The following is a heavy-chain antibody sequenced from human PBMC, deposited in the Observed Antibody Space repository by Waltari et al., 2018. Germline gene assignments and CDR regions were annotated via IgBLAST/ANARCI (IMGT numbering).Heavy chain of an antibody. V-gene: IGHV3-74*01. CDR2: IYTGWRTT. CDR3: ARGKKDGWYLDL. Sequence: EVQLVESGGGLVQPGGSLRLSCAASGFTFSSNWMHWVRQAPGKGLVWVSRIYTGWRTTNYADSVKGRFTISRDNAKNTVDLQINSLRAEDTAVYYCARGKKDGWYLDLWGRGSLVTVSS. CDR1: GFTFSSNW. J-gene: IGHJ2*01.